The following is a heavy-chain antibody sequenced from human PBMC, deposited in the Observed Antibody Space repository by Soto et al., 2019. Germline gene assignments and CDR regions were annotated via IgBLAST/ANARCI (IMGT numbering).Heavy chain of an antibody. CDR3: ARDEQLVLDY. CDR2: IYYSGST. Sequence: SETLSLTCTVSGGSISSYYWSWIRQPPGKGLEWIGYIYYSGSTNYNPSLKSQVTISVDTSKNQFSLKLSSVTAADTAVYYCARDEQLVLDYWGQGTLVTVSS. V-gene: IGHV4-59*01. J-gene: IGHJ4*02. CDR1: GGSISSYY. D-gene: IGHD6-6*01.